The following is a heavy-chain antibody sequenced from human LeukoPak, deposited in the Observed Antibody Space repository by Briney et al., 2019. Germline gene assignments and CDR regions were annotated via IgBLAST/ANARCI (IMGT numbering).Heavy chain of an antibody. D-gene: IGHD4-23*01. CDR2: IVVGSGNT. J-gene: IGHJ3*01. Sequence: SVKVSCKASGFTFTSSAVQWVRQARGERVEWIGWIVVGSGNTNYAQKLQERVTITRDMSTSTVYMELSSLRSEDTAVYYCAAEGRPTVVTFRKGAVDLWGQGTMVTVSS. CDR1: GFTFTSSA. V-gene: IGHV1-58*01. CDR3: AAEGRPTVVTFRKGAVDL.